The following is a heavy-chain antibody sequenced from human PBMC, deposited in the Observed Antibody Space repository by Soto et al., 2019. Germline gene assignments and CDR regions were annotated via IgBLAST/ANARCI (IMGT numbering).Heavy chain of an antibody. CDR2: IYTSGST. CDR3: ARDLLGPQLPRDV. V-gene: IGHV4-4*07. CDR1: GCSISSCY. D-gene: IGHD2-2*01. J-gene: IGHJ6*02. Sequence: TSETLSLTCTVSGCSISSCYWSWIRQPAGKGLEWIGRIYTSGSTTYNPSLKSRVTMSVDTSKNHFSLKLSSVTAADTAVYYCARDLLGPQLPRDVWGQGTTVTAP.